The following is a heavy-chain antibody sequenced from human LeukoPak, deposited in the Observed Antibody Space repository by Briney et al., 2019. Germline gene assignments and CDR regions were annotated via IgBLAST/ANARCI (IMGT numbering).Heavy chain of an antibody. D-gene: IGHD3-22*01. CDR1: GGSFSGYY. J-gene: IGHJ4*02. CDR2: IRSKAYGGTT. CDR3: TRDSSGYLLYYFDY. V-gene: IGHV3-49*04. Sequence: LSLTCAVYGGSFSGYYWSWVRQAPGKGLEWVGFIRSKAYGGTTEYAASVKGRFTISRDDSKSIAYLQMNSLKTEDTAVYYCTRDSSGYLLYYFDYWGQGTLVTVSS.